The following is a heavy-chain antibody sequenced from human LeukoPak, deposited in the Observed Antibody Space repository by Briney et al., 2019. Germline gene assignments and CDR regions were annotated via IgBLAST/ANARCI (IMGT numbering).Heavy chain of an antibody. J-gene: IGHJ3*02. D-gene: IGHD3-3*01. CDR1: GYTFTSYY. CDR3: ARDGGSTAWSHAFDI. Sequence: GASVKVPCKASGYTFTSYYMHWVRQAPGQGLEWMGIINPSGGSTSYAQKFQGRVTMTRDTSTSTVYMELSSLRSEDTAVYYCARDGGSTAWSHAFDIWGQGTMVTVSS. CDR2: INPSGGST. V-gene: IGHV1-46*01.